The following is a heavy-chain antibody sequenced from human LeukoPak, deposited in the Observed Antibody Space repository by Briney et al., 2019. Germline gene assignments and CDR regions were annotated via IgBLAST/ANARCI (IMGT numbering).Heavy chain of an antibody. D-gene: IGHD6-19*01. CDR3: ARGGKRAVAGTRSPQYFQH. CDR2: IRYNGSNK. CDR1: GLTFSSYG. Sequence: PGGSLRLSCAASGLTFSSYGMHWVRQAPGKGLEWVAYIRYNGSNKYYADSVNGRLTISRDNSKNTLYVQMNSLTADERAGRYCARGGKRAVAGTRSPQYFQHWGQGTLVTVSS. J-gene: IGHJ1*01. V-gene: IGHV3-30*02.